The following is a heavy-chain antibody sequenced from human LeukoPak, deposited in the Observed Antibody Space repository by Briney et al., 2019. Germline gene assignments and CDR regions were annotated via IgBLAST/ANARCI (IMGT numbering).Heavy chain of an antibody. CDR1: GFTFNNHW. J-gene: IGHJ4*02. CDR2: IKEDESEI. Sequence: PGGSLRPSCVGTGFTFNNHWMKWVRQAPGKGLEWVANIKEDESEIYYVDSVQGRFTISRDNTKNSVYLQMNSLRAEDTAVYYCAGSSGWLFDYWGQGTLVAVSS. CDR3: AGSSGWLFDY. V-gene: IGHV3-7*01. D-gene: IGHD6-19*01.